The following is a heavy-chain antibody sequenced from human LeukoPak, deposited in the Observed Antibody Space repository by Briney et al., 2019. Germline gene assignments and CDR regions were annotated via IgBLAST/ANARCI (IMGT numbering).Heavy chain of an antibody. J-gene: IGHJ5*02. CDR1: GGSISSGSYY. CDR2: IYTSGST. Sequence: SETLSLTCTVSGGSISSGSYYWSWIRQPAGKGLEWIGRIYTSGSTNYNPSLKSRVTISVDTSKEQFSLRLNSVTATDTAIYYCARVGSRNWFDPWGQGTLVTVSS. CDR3: ARVGSRNWFDP. V-gene: IGHV4-61*02. D-gene: IGHD3-16*01.